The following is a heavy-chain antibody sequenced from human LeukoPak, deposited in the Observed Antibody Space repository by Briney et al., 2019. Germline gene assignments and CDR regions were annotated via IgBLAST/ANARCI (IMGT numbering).Heavy chain of an antibody. CDR3: ARENYYYDSSGYYYIYYIDV. J-gene: IGHJ6*03. D-gene: IGHD3-22*01. CDR1: EFTVSSNY. V-gene: IGHV3-53*01. CDR2: IYSGGST. Sequence: GGSLILSCAASEFTVSSNYMSWVRQAPGKGLEWVSVIYSGGSTYYADSVKGRFTISRDNSKNTLYLQMNSLRAEDTAVYYCARENYYYDSSGYYYIYYIDVWDKGTTVTVSS.